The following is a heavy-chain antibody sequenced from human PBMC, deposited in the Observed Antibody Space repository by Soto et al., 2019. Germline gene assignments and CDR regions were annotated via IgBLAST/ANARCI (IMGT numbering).Heavy chain of an antibody. J-gene: IGHJ4*02. CDR2: IYTDGTT. D-gene: IGHD3-9*01. CDR1: GFTVSSKY. Sequence: GGSLILSCAASGFTVSSKYMSWVRQAPGKGLEWVSVIYTDGTTYYEESVKGRFTISRDNSKNTLYFQLNNLRAEDTGVYYCARDRDDIMTGPIDYWGQGTLVTVSS. V-gene: IGHV3-66*01. CDR3: ARDRDDIMTGPIDY.